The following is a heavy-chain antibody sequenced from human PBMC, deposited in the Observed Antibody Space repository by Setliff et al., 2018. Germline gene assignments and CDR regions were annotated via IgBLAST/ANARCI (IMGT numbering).Heavy chain of an antibody. J-gene: IGHJ4*02. CDR1: GYTFTNYG. CDR3: ARVDGAVNYFDY. Sequence: SVKVSCKASGYTFTNYGVTWVRQAPGQGLEWMGWIIPFLGIANYAQKFQGRVTITADESTSTAYMELNSLESEDTAVYYCARVDGAVNYFDYWGQGTLVTVSS. CDR2: IIPFLGIA. V-gene: IGHV1-69*10. D-gene: IGHD3-10*01.